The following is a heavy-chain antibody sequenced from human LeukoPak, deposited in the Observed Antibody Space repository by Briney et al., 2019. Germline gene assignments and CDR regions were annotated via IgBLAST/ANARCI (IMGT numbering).Heavy chain of an antibody. CDR2: IYHSGST. D-gene: IGHD1-26*01. CDR1: GGSISSGGYY. CDR3: ARVGATPAIFDY. J-gene: IGHJ4*02. Sequence: PSQTLSVTCTVSGGSISSGGYYWSWIREPPGKGLEWIGYIYHSGSTYYNPSLKSRVTISVDRSKNQFSLKLSSVTAADTAVYYCARVGATPAIFDYWGQGTLVTVSS. V-gene: IGHV4-30-2*01.